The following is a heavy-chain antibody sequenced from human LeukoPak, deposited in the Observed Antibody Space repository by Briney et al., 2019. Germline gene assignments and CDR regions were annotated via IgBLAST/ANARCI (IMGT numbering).Heavy chain of an antibody. Sequence: SETLSLTCTVSGGSISSSSYYWGWIRQPPGKGLEWIGSIYYSGSTYYNPSLKSRVTISVDTSKNQFSLKLSSVTAADTAVYYCARDRDYYAFDIWGQGTMVTVSS. CDR1: GGSISSSSYY. D-gene: IGHD2/OR15-2a*01. V-gene: IGHV4-39*07. CDR2: IYYSGST. J-gene: IGHJ3*02. CDR3: ARDRDYYAFDI.